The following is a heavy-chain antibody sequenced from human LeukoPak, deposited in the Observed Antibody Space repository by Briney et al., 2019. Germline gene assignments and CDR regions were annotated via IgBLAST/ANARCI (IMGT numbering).Heavy chain of an antibody. J-gene: IGHJ6*04. CDR2: IYHSGST. CDR3: ARDTITMIVVVTDRNHGMDV. D-gene: IGHD3-22*01. CDR1: GGSISSSSYY. V-gene: IGHV4-39*07. Sequence: SETLSLTCTVSGGSISSSSYYWGWIRQPPGKGLEWIGSIYHSGSTYYNPSLKSRVTISVDTSKNQFSLNLSSVTAADTAVYYCARDTITMIVVVTDRNHGMDVWGKGTTVTVSS.